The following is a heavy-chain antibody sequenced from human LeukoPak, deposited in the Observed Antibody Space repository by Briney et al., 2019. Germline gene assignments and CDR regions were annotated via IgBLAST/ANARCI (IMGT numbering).Heavy chain of an antibody. CDR2: ISSSSSYI. CDR3: ARDSAYSYAADAFDI. Sequence: GGSLRLSCAASGFTFSSYSMNWVRQAPGKGLEWVSSISSSSSYIYYADSVKGRFTISRDNAKNSLYLQMNSLRAEDTAVYYCARDSAYSYAADAFDIWGQGTMVTVSS. J-gene: IGHJ3*02. V-gene: IGHV3-21*01. D-gene: IGHD5-18*01. CDR1: GFTFSSYS.